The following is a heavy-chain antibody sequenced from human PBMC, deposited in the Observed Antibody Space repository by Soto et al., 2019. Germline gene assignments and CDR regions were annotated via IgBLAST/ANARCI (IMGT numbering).Heavy chain of an antibody. J-gene: IGHJ6*02. CDR3: ARERIPAPIFNHYYGMDX. Sequence: GSLKLSCAASRFTFGSYAVSWVRQAPGKGLEWVSSIGCSGYNTFYADSVKGRFAISIDNSKNTLYLQLNSLRAEDTAVYYCARERIPAPIFNHYYGMDXCCQVTIFTVS. D-gene: IGHD2-2*01. V-gene: IGHV3-23*01. CDR1: RFTFGSYA. CDR2: IGCSGYNT.